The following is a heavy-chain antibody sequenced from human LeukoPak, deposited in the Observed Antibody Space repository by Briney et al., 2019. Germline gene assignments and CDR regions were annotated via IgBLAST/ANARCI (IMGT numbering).Heavy chain of an antibody. V-gene: IGHV4-39*07. CDR1: GGSISSSSYY. J-gene: IGHJ3*02. CDR3: AREGYYDNSGYGAFDI. Sequence: SETLSLTCTVSGGSISSSSYYWGWIRQPPGKGLEWIGSIYYSGSTYYNPSLKSRVTISVDTSKNQFSLKLSSVTAADTAVYYCAREGYYDNSGYGAFDIWGQGTMVTVSS. D-gene: IGHD3-22*01. CDR2: IYYSGST.